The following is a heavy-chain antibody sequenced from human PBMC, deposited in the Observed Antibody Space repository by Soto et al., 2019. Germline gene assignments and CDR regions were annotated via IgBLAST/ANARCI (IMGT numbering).Heavy chain of an antibody. CDR1: GFTLNTYA. CDR2: ISYNGKNK. CDR3: ATDGVQYVVSGLAHSPY. Sequence: QVQLVESGGGVVQLGTSLRLSCAASGFTLNTYAMHWVRQVPGKGLEWVAFISYNGKNKYYGNSVKCRFTISRDDSANTLYLQMSSLRSEDTAVYYCATDGVQYVVSGLAHSPYWGRGTWFPVSS. J-gene: IGHJ4*02. V-gene: IGHV3-30*15. D-gene: IGHD2-15*01.